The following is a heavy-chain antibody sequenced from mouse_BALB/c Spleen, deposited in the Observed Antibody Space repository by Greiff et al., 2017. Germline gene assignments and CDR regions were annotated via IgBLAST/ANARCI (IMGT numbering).Heavy chain of an antibody. CDR2: INSNGGSN. V-gene: IGHV5-6-3*01. J-gene: IGHJ4*01. CDR1: GFTFSSYG. D-gene: IGHD2-14*01. Sequence: EVQLVESGGGLVQPGGSLKLSCAASGFTFSSYGMSWVRQTPDKRLELVATINSNGGSNYYPDSVKGRCTISRDNAKNTLYLQMSSLKSEDTAMYYCARGTDYRYDHAMDYWGQGTSVTVSS. CDR3: ARGTDYRYDHAMDY.